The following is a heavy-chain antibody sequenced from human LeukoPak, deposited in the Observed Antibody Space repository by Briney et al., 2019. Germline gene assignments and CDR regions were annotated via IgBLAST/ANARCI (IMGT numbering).Heavy chain of an antibody. D-gene: IGHD1-26*01. J-gene: IGHJ4*02. V-gene: IGHV3-49*04. Sequence: GGSLRLSCTAFGFTFGDYSMNWVRQAPGKGLEWVGCIRSKAYGGTIDYAASVKGRFTISRDDAKSIAYLQMNSLKTEDTAVYYCARDGLVGAGDYLDYWGRGTLVTVSS. CDR1: GFTFGDYS. CDR3: ARDGLVGAGDYLDY. CDR2: IRSKAYGGTI.